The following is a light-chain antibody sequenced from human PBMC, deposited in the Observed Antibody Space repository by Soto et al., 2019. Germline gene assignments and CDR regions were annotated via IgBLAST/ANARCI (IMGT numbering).Light chain of an antibody. CDR1: SSNIGSHT. V-gene: IGLV1-44*01. CDR2: SNN. Sequence: QSVLTQPPSASGTPGQRVTISCSGGSSNIGSHTVDWFQQLPGTAPKLLIHSNNQRPSGVPDRFSGSKSGTSASLAISGLQSDDEADYYCAAWDDSLFGWVFGGGTKVTVL. CDR3: AAWDDSLFGWV. J-gene: IGLJ3*02.